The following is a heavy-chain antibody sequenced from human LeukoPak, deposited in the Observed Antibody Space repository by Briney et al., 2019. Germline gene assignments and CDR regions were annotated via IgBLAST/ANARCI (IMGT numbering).Heavy chain of an antibody. V-gene: IGHV1-24*01. Sequence: ASVKVSCKVSGYTLNELSMHWVRQAHGKGLEWMGGFDPADGETVYAHRFQGRLTMTEDTSTNTGYVELTSLRSEDTAVYYCAADGGGLSSVVTPRSSPFDYWGQGTLVTVSS. CDR3: AADGGGLSSVVTPRSSPFDY. CDR2: FDPADGET. CDR1: GYTLNELS. D-gene: IGHD4-23*01. J-gene: IGHJ4*02.